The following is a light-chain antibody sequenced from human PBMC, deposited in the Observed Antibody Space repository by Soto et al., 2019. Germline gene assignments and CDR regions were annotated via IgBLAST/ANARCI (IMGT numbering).Light chain of an antibody. CDR1: QSVLYRSNNKNY. J-gene: IGKJ2*01. CDR2: WAS. CDR3: QQYYSTPHT. V-gene: IGKV4-1*01. Sequence: DIVMTQSPDSLAVSLGERATINCKSRQSVLYRSNNKNYLGWYQHKTGKPPKLLIYWASTRESGVPDRFNVCGSGRDVTLAISCLLAEEVAVYYCQQYYSTPHTCGQGTKLEI.